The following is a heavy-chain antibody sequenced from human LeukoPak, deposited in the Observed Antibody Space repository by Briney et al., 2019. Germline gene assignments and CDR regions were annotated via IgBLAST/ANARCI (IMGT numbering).Heavy chain of an antibody. D-gene: IGHD6-13*01. CDR3: ARIGYSSSCTDF. CDR1: GFTFSSYW. Sequence: PGGSLRLSCVASGFTFSSYWMSWFRQAPGKGLEWVANIKQDGSTKYYVDSVKGRLIISRDNTKNSLYLQMNSLRAEDTAMCHCARIGYSSSCTDFWGQGTLVTVSS. CDR2: IKQDGSTK. J-gene: IGHJ4*02. V-gene: IGHV3-7*03.